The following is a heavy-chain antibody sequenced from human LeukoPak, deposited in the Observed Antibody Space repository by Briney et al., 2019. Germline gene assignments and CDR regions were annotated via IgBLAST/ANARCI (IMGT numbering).Heavy chain of an antibody. CDR2: IRYDGSNK. D-gene: IGHD3-9*01. Sequence: GGSLRLSCAASGFTFSSYGMHWVRQAPGKGLEWVAFIRYDGSNKYYADSVKGRFTISRDNAKNSLYLQMNSLRVEDTAVYYCARSPALRYFDWKVGAFDIWGQGTMVTVSS. J-gene: IGHJ3*02. V-gene: IGHV3-30*02. CDR3: ARSPALRYFDWKVGAFDI. CDR1: GFTFSSYG.